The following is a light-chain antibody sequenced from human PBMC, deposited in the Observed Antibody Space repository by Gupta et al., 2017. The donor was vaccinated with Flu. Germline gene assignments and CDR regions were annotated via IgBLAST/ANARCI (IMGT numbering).Light chain of an antibody. CDR1: SSDVGGYNY. CDR2: DVS. V-gene: IGLV2-11*01. CDR3: CAYSGSNTTHVV. Sequence: SALPQPRSVSGPPGPPVPIPCTGTSSDVGGYNYVSWYQQHPGKAPKPTIYDVSKRRSGGTDRFSCSNSGSTSALTITGLQAEEEADYYCCAYSGSNTTHVVFGGGTKLTVL. J-gene: IGLJ2*01.